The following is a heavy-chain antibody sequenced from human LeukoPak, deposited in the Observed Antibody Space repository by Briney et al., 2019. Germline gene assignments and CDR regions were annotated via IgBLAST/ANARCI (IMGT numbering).Heavy chain of an antibody. CDR3: ARMISSGSYLAWFDP. D-gene: IGHD1-26*01. CDR2: IYTSGST. V-gene: IGHV4-4*07. CDR1: GGSISRYY. Sequence: SETLSLTCTVSGGSISRYYGSWIRQSAGKGLDWISRIYTSGSTSYNPSLKSRVTMSADTSKNQFSLKLSPVTPADTPAYYCARMISSGSYLAWFDPWGQGTLVTVSS. J-gene: IGHJ5*02.